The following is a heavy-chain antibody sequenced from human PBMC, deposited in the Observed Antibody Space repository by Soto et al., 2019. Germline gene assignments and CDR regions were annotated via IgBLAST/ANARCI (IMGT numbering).Heavy chain of an antibody. Sequence: SETLSLTCTVSGGSISTYYWNWIRQPPGKGLESIGYIYYSGSPNYSPSLKSRVTISVDTSKNEFSLKLSSVTAADTAVYYCAKGTYYYGSAPYYFDYWGQGTLVTVSS. V-gene: IGHV4-59*01. J-gene: IGHJ4*02. CDR3: AKGTYYYGSAPYYFDY. CDR2: IYYSGSP. D-gene: IGHD3-10*01. CDR1: GGSISTYY.